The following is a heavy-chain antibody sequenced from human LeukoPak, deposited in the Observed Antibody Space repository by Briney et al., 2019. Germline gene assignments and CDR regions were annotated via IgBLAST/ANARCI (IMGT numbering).Heavy chain of an antibody. D-gene: IGHD3-9*01. CDR3: AAARYFDWFGYGMDV. CDR2: IVVGSGNT. J-gene: IGHJ6*02. Sequence: SVKVSCKASGFTFTSFAMQWVRQARGQRLECILSIVVGSGNTNYAQKFQERVTITRDMSTSTAYMELSSLRSEDTAVYYCAAARYFDWFGYGMDVWGQGTTVTVSS. CDR1: GFTFTSFA. V-gene: IGHV1-58*02.